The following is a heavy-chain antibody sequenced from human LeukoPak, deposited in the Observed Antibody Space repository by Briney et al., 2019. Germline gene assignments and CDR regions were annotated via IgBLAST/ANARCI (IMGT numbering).Heavy chain of an antibody. D-gene: IGHD1-1*01. CDR2: VSDDGDTT. J-gene: IGHJ4*02. CDR1: GFTFSSYA. V-gene: IGHV3-23*01. CDR3: AKRVLYNSGSHFDY. Sequence: SGGSLRLSCAASGFTFSSYAMGWVRQAPGKGLEWISIVSDDGDTTYYADSVRGRFTIFRDSSKNSLYLQMNSLRAEDSAIYYCAKRVLYNSGSHFDYWGQGTLVTVSS.